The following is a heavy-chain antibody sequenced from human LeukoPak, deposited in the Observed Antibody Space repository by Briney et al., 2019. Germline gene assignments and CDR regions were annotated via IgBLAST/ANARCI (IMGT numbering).Heavy chain of an antibody. J-gene: IGHJ4*02. CDR3: ARSGAGSYYDTSGYPYYFDY. D-gene: IGHD3-22*01. V-gene: IGHV3-11*04. CDR1: GFTFSDYH. CDR2: ISSSGTPI. Sequence: GGSLRLSCAVSGFTFSDYHMSWIRRQPPGKGLEWVSYISSSGTPIYSAHSVKGRFTNSRDNAKNSLYLQVNSLRAEDTAVYYCARSGAGSYYDTSGYPYYFDYWGQGTLVTVSS.